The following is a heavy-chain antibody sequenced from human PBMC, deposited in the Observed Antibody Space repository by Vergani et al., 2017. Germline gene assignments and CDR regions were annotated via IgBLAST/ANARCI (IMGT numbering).Heavy chain of an antibody. CDR2: INPNSGGK. J-gene: IGHJ6*03. CDR1: GYTFTGYY. CDR3: ARGLHSSSYYYYYMDV. V-gene: IGHV1-2*02. Sequence: QVQLVQSGAEVKKPGASVKVSCKASGYTFTGYYMHWVRQAPGQGLEWMGWINPNSGGKNYAQKFQGRVTMTRDTSISTAYMELSRLRSYDTAVYYCARGLHSSSYYYYYMDVWGKGTTVTVSS. D-gene: IGHD6-13*01.